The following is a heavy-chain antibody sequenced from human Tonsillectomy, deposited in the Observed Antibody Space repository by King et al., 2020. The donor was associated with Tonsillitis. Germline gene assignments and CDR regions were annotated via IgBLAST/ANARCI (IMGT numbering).Heavy chain of an antibody. CDR1: GFSFINYD. J-gene: IGHJ4*02. V-gene: IGHV3-30*19. D-gene: IGHD6-19*01. Sequence: VQLVESGGGVVQPGESLRLSCTGSGFSFINYDVHWVRQAPGKGLEWVAVISHDGRTKFYTDAVEGRSIISRDNSKNTLYLQVNSLRVEDTAVYYCALFLSSGSLSYDYWGRGTLVTVSS. CDR3: ALFLSSGSLSYDY. CDR2: ISHDGRTK.